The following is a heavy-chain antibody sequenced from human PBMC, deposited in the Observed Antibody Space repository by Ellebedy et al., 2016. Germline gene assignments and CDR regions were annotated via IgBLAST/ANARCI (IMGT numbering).Heavy chain of an antibody. CDR2: ISSSSDFT. J-gene: IGHJ4*02. Sequence: GESLKISXAASGFTFSDYDMSWIRQAPGKGLEWISYISSSSDFTNYADSVKGRFTISRDNAKNSLYLQMNSLRAEDTAVYYCARDGITTTENYPLDYWGQGTLVTVSS. V-gene: IGHV3-11*05. D-gene: IGHD1-26*01. CDR3: ARDGITTTENYPLDY. CDR1: GFTFSDYD.